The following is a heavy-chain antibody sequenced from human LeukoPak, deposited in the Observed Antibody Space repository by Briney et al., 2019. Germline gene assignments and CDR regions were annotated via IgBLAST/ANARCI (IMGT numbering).Heavy chain of an antibody. D-gene: IGHD2-21*01. CDR1: GYTFTGYY. CDR2: IIPIFGTA. J-gene: IGHJ6*03. Sequence: GASVKVPCKASGYTFTGYYMHWVRQAPGQGLEWMGGIIPIFGTANYAQKFQGRVTITTDESTSTAYMELSSLRSEDTAVYYCARDQWPCGGDCYRDYYYMDVWGKGTTVTVSS. V-gene: IGHV1-69*05. CDR3: ARDQWPCGGDCYRDYYYMDV.